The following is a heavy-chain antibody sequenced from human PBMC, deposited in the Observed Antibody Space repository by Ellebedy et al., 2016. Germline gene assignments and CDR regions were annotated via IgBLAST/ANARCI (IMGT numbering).Heavy chain of an antibody. Sequence: GGSLRLSCAASGFTFSSYWMHWVRQVPGKGLMWVSRINSDGSSTSYADSVKGRLTISRDNAKNTLYLQMNSLRAEDTAVYYCARDIAHCSGGSCYPEGCDYWGQGTLVTVSS. CDR3: ARDIAHCSGGSCYPEGCDY. CDR1: GFTFSSYW. D-gene: IGHD2-15*01. CDR2: INSDGSST. V-gene: IGHV3-74*01. J-gene: IGHJ4*02.